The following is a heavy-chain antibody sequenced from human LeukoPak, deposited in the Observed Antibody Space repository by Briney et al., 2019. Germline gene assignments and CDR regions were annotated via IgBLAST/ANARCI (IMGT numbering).Heavy chain of an antibody. D-gene: IGHD3-22*01. Sequence: PGGSERLSCAASGFTFSDYYMSWIRQAPGKGLEWVSYISSSSSYTNYADSVKGRFTISRDNAKNSLYLQMNSLRAEDTAVYYCAREGSYDSDYAFDIWGQGTMVRVSS. CDR2: ISSSSSYT. CDR3: AREGSYDSDYAFDI. CDR1: GFTFSDYY. J-gene: IGHJ3*02. V-gene: IGHV3-11*05.